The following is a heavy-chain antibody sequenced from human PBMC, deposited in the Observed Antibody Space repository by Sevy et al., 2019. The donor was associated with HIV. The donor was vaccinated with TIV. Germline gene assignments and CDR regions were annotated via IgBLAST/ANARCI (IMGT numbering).Heavy chain of an antibody. CDR2: INHSGST. Sequence: SETLSLTCAVYGGSFSGYYWNWIRQSPGKGLEWIGEINHSGSTHYNPSPKSRVTITVDTSKNQFSLRLNSVTAADTAVYYCARAPPVVVVPGAPSWFDPWGQGNLVTVSS. CDR3: ARAPPVVVVPGAPSWFDP. D-gene: IGHD2-2*01. V-gene: IGHV4-34*01. CDR1: GGSFSGYY. J-gene: IGHJ5*02.